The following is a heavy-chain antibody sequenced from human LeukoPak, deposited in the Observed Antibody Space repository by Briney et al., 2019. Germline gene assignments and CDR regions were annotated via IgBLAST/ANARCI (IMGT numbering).Heavy chain of an antibody. CDR3: ARVSIGWYSFDY. J-gene: IGHJ4*02. Sequence: GGSLRLSCAASGFTSSTYWMHWVRQAPGKGLAWVSRINPDGTTTSYADSVKGRFTISRDNAKDTVYLQMNSLRAEDTAVYYCARVSIGWYSFDYWGQGTLVTVSS. V-gene: IGHV3-74*01. CDR1: GFTSSTYW. D-gene: IGHD6-19*01. CDR2: INPDGTTT.